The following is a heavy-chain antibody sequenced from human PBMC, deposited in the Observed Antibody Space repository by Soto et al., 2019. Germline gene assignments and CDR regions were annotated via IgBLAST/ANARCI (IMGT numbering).Heavy chain of an antibody. V-gene: IGHV3-11*01. CDR1: GFTFSDYY. D-gene: IGHD3-3*01. CDR2: ISSSGSTI. J-gene: IGHJ4*02. CDR3: ARGGSELRFLEWLLDVPSPFDY. Sequence: GGSLRLSCAASGFTFSDYYMSWIRQAPGKGLEWVSYISSSGSTIYYADSVKGRFTISRDNAKNSLYLQMNSLRAEDTAVYYCARGGSELRFLEWLLDVPSPFDYWGQGTLVTVSS.